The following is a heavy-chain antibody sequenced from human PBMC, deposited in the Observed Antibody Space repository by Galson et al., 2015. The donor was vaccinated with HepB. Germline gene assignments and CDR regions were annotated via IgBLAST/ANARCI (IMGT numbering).Heavy chain of an antibody. J-gene: IGHJ6*04. V-gene: IGHV1-3*01. CDR3: ARDFSTGSYPYMDV. CDR1: GYTFTSNA. Sequence: LVKVSCKASGYTFTSNAMHWVRQAPGQRLEWMGWINGGNGNTKYSQRFQGRITITRDTSATTAYMQLSSLRSEDTAVYFCARDFSTGSYPYMDVWGKGTTVTVSS. CDR2: INGGNGNT. D-gene: IGHD1-26*01.